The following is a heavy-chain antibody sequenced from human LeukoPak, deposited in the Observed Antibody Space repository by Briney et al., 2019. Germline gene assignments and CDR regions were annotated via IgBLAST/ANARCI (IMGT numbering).Heavy chain of an antibody. CDR2: ISAYNGDT. CDR1: GYTFTSDG. D-gene: IGHD3-10*01. V-gene: IGHV1-18*01. CDR3: ARGGYYGSGSFPDY. J-gene: IGHJ4*02. Sequence: ASVKVSCKTSGYTFTSDGINWVPQAPGHGLEWMGWISAYNGDTNYAQKLQGRVTMTTDTSTSTAYMELRSLRSDDAAVYYCARGGYYGSGSFPDYWGQGTLVTVSS.